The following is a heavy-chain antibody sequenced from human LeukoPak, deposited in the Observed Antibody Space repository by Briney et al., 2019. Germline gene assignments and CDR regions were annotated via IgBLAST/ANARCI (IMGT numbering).Heavy chain of an antibody. CDR2: IYHSGST. CDR3: ARDNTPPVAGFTYYFDY. CDR1: GYSISSGYY. D-gene: IGHD6-19*01. J-gene: IGHJ4*02. Sequence: SETLSLTCTVSGYSISSGYYWGWIRQPPGKGLEWIGSIYHSGSTYYNPSLKSRVTISVDTSKNQFSLKLSSVTAADTAVYYCARDNTPPVAGFTYYFDYWGQGTLDTVSS. V-gene: IGHV4-38-2*02.